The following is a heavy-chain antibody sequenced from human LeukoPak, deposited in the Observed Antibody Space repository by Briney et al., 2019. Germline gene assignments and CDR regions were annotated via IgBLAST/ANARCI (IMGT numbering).Heavy chain of an antibody. V-gene: IGHV3-48*04. CDR1: GFTFSSYA. CDR2: ISSSTTVM. CDR3: AKIVSAWDGFDY. D-gene: IGHD3-16*02. Sequence: QPGGSLRLSCAASGFTFSSYAMSWVRQAPGKGLEWVSYISSSTTVMYYADSVKGRFTIFRDNAKNSLFLQRNSLRAEDTAVYYCAKIVSAWDGFDYWGQGALVTVSS. J-gene: IGHJ4*02.